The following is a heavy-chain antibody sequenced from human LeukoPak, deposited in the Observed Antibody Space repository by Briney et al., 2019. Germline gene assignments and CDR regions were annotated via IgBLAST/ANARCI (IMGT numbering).Heavy chain of an antibody. CDR1: GFTFNSYA. V-gene: IGHV3-23*01. Sequence: PGASLRLSCAASGFTFNSYAMSWVRQAPGKGLEWVSAISGSGGNTYYADSVKGRFTISRDNSKNTLYLQMNSLRAEDTAVHYCAKAPTGYCSGGSCYHFDYWGQGTQVTVSS. D-gene: IGHD2-15*01. J-gene: IGHJ4*02. CDR2: ISGSGGNT. CDR3: AKAPTGYCSGGSCYHFDY.